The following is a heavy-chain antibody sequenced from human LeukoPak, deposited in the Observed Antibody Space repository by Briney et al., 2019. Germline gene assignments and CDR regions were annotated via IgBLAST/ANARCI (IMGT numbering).Heavy chain of an antibody. J-gene: IGHJ6*03. Sequence: SVKVSCKASGGTLSSYAISWVRQAPGQGLEWMGGIIPIFGTTNYAQKFQGRVTITADKSTSTAYMELSSLRSEDTAVYYCARADGYCSGGSCRYSYYMDVWGKGTTVTVSS. CDR2: IIPIFGTT. D-gene: IGHD2-15*01. V-gene: IGHV1-69*06. CDR3: ARADGYCSGGSCRYSYYMDV. CDR1: GGTLSSYA.